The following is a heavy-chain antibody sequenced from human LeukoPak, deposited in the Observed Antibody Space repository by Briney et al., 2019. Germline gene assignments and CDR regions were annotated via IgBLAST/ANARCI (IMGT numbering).Heavy chain of an antibody. J-gene: IGHJ5*02. CDR1: GFTFSSYA. Sequence: GGSLRLSCAASGFTFSSYAMSWVRQAPGKGLEWVSAISGSGGSTYYADSVKGRFTISRDNFRNTLYLQMNSLRAEDTAVYYCAKAGYGDYLNNWFDPWGQGTLVTVSS. D-gene: IGHD4-17*01. CDR2: ISGSGGST. V-gene: IGHV3-23*01. CDR3: AKAGYGDYLNNWFDP.